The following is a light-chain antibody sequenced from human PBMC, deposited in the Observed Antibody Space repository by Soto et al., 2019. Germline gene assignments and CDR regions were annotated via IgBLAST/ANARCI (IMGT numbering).Light chain of an antibody. CDR3: CSYAGSIVV. CDR2: EGS. CDR1: SSDVGSYNL. V-gene: IGLV2-23*01. J-gene: IGLJ2*01. Sequence: LTQPASVSGSPGQSITISCTGTSSDVGSYNLVSWYQQHPGKAPKLMIYEGSKRPSGVSNRFSGSKSGNTASLTISGLQAEDEADYYCCSYAGSIVVFGGGTKVTVL.